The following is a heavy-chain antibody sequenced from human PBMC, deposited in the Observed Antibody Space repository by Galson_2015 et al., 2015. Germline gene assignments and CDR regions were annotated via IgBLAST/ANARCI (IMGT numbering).Heavy chain of an antibody. CDR1: DYSISSGYY. Sequence: ETLSLTCAVSDYSISSGYYWGWIRQPPGKGLEWIGNIYHSGSTYYNPSLKSRVTISIDTSKNQFSLRLSSVTAADTAVYYCTRPNGQWLIPYFDYWGQGTLVTVSS. V-gene: IGHV4-38-2*01. CDR3: TRPNGQWLIPYFDY. J-gene: IGHJ4*02. D-gene: IGHD6-19*01. CDR2: IYHSGST.